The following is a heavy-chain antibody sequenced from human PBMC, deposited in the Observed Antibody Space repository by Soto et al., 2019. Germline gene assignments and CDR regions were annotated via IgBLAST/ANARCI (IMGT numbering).Heavy chain of an antibody. CDR3: ARDQNKDDFWSGYYTRWFDP. J-gene: IGHJ5*02. CDR2: IIPILGIA. Sequence: SVKVSCKASGGTFSSHTISWVRQAPGQGLEWMGRIIPILGIANYAQKFQGRVTITADKSTSTAYMELSSLRSEDTAVYYCARDQNKDDFWSGYYTRWFDPWGQRTLGSVSS. CDR1: GGTFSSHT. D-gene: IGHD3-3*01. V-gene: IGHV1-69*04.